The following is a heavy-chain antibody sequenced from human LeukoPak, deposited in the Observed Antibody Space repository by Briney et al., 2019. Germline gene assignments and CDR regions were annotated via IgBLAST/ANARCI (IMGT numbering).Heavy chain of an antibody. V-gene: IGHV4-39*07. CDR2: IFYSGTT. Sequence: SETLSLTCTVSGGSIGSSDYYWGWIRQPPGKGLEWIGHIFYSGTTYYNPSLKSRVTISVDTSKNQFSLKVSSVTAADTAVYFCSTMVRGFDYWGQGTLVTVSS. D-gene: IGHD3-10*01. CDR1: GGSIGSSDYY. CDR3: STMVRGFDY. J-gene: IGHJ4*02.